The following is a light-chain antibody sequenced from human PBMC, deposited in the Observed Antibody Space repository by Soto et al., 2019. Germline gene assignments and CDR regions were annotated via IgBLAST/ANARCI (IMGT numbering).Light chain of an antibody. J-gene: IGKJ1*01. CDR3: QEYKTRKA. Sequence: EMVMTQSPATLSVSPGDRVTLSCRASQSVSSNVAWYQQKGGQAPRLLMYGVSTRATGIPDRFSGSGSGTEFTLTISSLQSEDFAVYYCQEYKTRKAFGQGTKVEIK. V-gene: IGKV3-15*01. CDR2: GVS. CDR1: QSVSSN.